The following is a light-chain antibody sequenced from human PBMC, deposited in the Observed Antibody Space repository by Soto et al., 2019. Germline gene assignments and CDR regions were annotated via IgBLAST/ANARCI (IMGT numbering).Light chain of an antibody. CDR1: SSNIGSNT. Sequence: QSVLTHPPSASGTPGQRVTISCSGSSSNIGSNTVNWYQQLPGTAPKLLIYSNNQRPSGVPDRFSGSKSGTSASLAISGLQSEDEADYYCAAWDDSLNGYVFGTGTKATVL. CDR2: SNN. J-gene: IGLJ1*01. V-gene: IGLV1-44*01. CDR3: AAWDDSLNGYV.